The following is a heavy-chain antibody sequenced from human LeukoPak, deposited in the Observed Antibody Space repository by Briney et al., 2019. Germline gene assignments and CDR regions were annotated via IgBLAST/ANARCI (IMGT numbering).Heavy chain of an antibody. V-gene: IGHV1-18*01. CDR1: GYTFTSYG. Sequence: VASVKVSCKASGYTFTSYGISWVRQAPGQGLEWMGWISAYNGNTNYAQKLQGRVTMTTDTSTSTAYMELRSLRSDDTAVYYCAGGGGAYYDSSGYYPDYFDYWGQGTLVTVSS. CDR2: ISAYNGNT. D-gene: IGHD3-22*01. CDR3: AGGGGAYYDSSGYYPDYFDY. J-gene: IGHJ4*02.